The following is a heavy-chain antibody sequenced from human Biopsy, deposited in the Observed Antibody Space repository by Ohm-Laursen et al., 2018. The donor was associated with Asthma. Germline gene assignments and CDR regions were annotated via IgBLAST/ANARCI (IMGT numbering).Heavy chain of an antibody. CDR1: GGSMTSGGHT. Sequence: TLSLTCTVSGGSMTSGGHTWNWIRQIPGKGLEWIGYIFDSEGSYYNPSLKSRVMISLDTSQNQFSLKLSSVTAADTAVYYCARERAGYYGSGSYLGYWGQRTLVTVSS. CDR3: ARERAGYYGSGSYLGY. D-gene: IGHD3-10*01. J-gene: IGHJ4*02. CDR2: IFDSEGS. V-gene: IGHV4-31*03.